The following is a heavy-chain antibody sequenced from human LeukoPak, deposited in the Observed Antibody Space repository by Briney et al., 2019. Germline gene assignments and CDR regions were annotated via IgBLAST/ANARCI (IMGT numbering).Heavy chain of an antibody. D-gene: IGHD1-26*01. CDR1: GYTFTSYG. Sequence: ASVTVSCTASGYTFTSYGICWVRQAPGQGLEWMGWISAYNGNTNYAQKLQGRVTMSTDTSTSTAYMELRSVRADDTAVYYCARGGSYQGHDWFDPWGQGTLVTVSS. CDR2: ISAYNGNT. CDR3: ARGGSYQGHDWFDP. J-gene: IGHJ5*02. V-gene: IGHV1-18*01.